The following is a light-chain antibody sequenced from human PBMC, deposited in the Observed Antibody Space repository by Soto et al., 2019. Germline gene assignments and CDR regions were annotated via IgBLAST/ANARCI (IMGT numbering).Light chain of an antibody. CDR1: QTITTW. CDR2: DAS. V-gene: IGKV1-5*01. J-gene: IGKJ1*01. CDR3: QQYSTYSGT. Sequence: DIQMTQSPSTLSASVGDRVTITCRASQTITTWLAWYQQKPGKAPELLIYDASRLQSGVPPRFSGSGCGTEFSLTISGLQPDDSATYYCQQYSTYSGTFGQGTKVDIK.